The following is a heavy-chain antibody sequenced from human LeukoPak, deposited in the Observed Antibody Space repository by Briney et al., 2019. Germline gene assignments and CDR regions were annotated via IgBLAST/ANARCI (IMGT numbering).Heavy chain of an antibody. Sequence: GESLKISCKGSGYSFTSYWISWVRQMPGKGLEWMWRIDPSDSYTNYSPSFQGHVTISADKSISTAYLQWSSLKASDTAMYYCARPITGTTYYYYYGMDVWGQGTTVTVSS. D-gene: IGHD1-7*01. CDR1: GYSFTSYW. V-gene: IGHV5-10-1*01. CDR3: ARPITGTTYYYYYGMDV. CDR2: IDPSDSYT. J-gene: IGHJ6*02.